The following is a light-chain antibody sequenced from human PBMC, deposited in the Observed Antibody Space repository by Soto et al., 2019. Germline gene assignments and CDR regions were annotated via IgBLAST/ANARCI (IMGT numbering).Light chain of an antibody. J-gene: IGKJ1*01. CDR1: QTISTY. CDR2: DAS. Sequence: IEVTQSPSSLAASVGDRVTITCRASQTISTYVNWYRQKSGAAPELLIYDASTLQSGVPSRFRGGGSGTDFTLTISRLQLEDFATYYCQQSYNTPLTFGQGTKVEIK. V-gene: IGKV1-39*01. CDR3: QQSYNTPLT.